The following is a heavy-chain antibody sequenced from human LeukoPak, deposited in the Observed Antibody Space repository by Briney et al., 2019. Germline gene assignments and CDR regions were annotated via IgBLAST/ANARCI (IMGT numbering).Heavy chain of an antibody. CDR2: ISGGGGGST. V-gene: IGHV3-23*01. J-gene: IGHJ6*02. CDR1: GFTFNIFA. D-gene: IGHD2-21*02. CDR3: ARDRCSSMNCLYGMDV. Sequence: GGSLRLSCAVSGFTFNIFAMTWVRHAPGKGLEWVSSISGGGGGSTYYADSVKGRFTISRDSSKNTLYLQMNSLRADDTAVYYCARDRCSSMNCLYGMDVWGQGTTVTVSS.